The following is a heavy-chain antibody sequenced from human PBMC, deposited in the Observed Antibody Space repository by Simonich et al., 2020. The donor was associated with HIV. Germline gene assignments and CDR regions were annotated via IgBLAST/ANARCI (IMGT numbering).Heavy chain of an antibody. D-gene: IGHD3-3*01. J-gene: IGHJ4*02. CDR2: NNHSGIN. V-gene: IGHV4-34*01. CDR3: ARRDRELILYFDY. Sequence: QVQLQQWGAGLLKPSETLSLTCAVYGGSFSGYYWSWIRQPTGKGLEWIGENNHSGINNYKSSLNSRATISVDKSKNQFSLKLSSVTAADTAIYYCARRDRELILYFDYWGQGNLVTVSS. CDR1: GGSFSGYY.